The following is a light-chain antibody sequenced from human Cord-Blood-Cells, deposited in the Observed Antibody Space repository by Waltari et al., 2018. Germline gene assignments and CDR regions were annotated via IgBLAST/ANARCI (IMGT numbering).Light chain of an antibody. CDR1: QSISRW. CDR2: KAS. J-gene: IGKJ1*01. Sequence: DIQMTQTPSTLSASLGDRFTITCRARQSISRWLAWYHQKPGKAPKRLIYKASSLEGGVPSRFSGCGSGTECTLTISSLQPDDVATYYCQQYNSYWTFGQGTKVEIK. V-gene: IGKV1-5*03. CDR3: QQYNSYWT.